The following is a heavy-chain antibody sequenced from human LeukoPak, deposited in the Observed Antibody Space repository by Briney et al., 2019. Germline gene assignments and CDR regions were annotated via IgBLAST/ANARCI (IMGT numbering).Heavy chain of an antibody. CDR2: ISAYNGNT. V-gene: IGHV1-18*01. CDR3: ARDGSLEYSYGLRDN. D-gene: IGHD5-18*01. J-gene: IGHJ4*02. CDR1: GYTFTSYG. Sequence: GASVKVSCKASGYTFTSYGISWVRQAPGQGLEWMGWISAYNGNTNYAQKLQGRVTMTTDTSTSTAYMELRSLRSDDTAVYYCARDGSLEYSYGLRDNWGQGTLVTVSS.